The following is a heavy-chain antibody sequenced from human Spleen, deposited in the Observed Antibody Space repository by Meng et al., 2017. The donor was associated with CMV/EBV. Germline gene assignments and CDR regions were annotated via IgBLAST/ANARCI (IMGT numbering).Heavy chain of an antibody. CDR2: IYTSGST. J-gene: IGHJ4*02. D-gene: IGHD1-1*01. V-gene: IGHV4-61*02. CDR1: GGSISSGDYY. CDR3: ARGDPTTGTLFDY. Sequence: QVQLQESGPGLVKPSQTLSLTCTVSGGSISSGDYYWSWIRQPPGKGLEWIGRIYTSGSTNYNPSLKSRVTMSVDTSKNQFSLKLSSVTAADTAVYYCARGDPTTGTLFDYWGQGTLVTVSS.